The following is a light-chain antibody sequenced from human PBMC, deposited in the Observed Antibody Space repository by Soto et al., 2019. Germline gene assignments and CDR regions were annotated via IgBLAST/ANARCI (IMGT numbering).Light chain of an antibody. J-gene: IGLJ2*01. CDR3: AAWDDSLNGL. CDR2: STN. CDR1: SSNIGSNT. Sequence: QLVLTQPPSASGTPGQRVTISCSGSSSNIGSNTVNWYQQLPVTAPKLLIYSTNQRPSGVPDRFSGSKSGTSASLAIRGLQSEDEADSYCAAWDDSLNGLFGGGTKLTVL. V-gene: IGLV1-44*01.